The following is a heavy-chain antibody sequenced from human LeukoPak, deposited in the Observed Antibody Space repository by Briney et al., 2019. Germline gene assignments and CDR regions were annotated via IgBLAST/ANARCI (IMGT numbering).Heavy chain of an antibody. D-gene: IGHD4-17*01. CDR2: IYTSGST. V-gene: IGHV4-61*09. CDR3: ARLKRDYGDSLDAFDI. Sequence: SETLSLTCTVSGGSISSGSYYWSWIRQPAGKGLEWIGHIYTSGSTNYNPSLKSRVTISVDTSKNQFSLKLRSVTAADTAMYYCARLKRDYGDSLDAFDIWGQGTMVTVSS. J-gene: IGHJ3*02. CDR1: GGSISSGSYY.